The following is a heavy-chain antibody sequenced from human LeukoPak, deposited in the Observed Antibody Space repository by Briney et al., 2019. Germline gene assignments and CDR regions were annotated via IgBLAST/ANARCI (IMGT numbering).Heavy chain of an antibody. V-gene: IGHV3-43D*03. Sequence: GGSLRLSCAASGSTFDDYAMHWVRQAPGKGLEWVSLISWDGGSTYYADSVKGRFTISRDNSKNSLYLQMNSLRAEDTALYYCAKDKGTGTRDNWFDPWGQGTLVTVSS. CDR2: ISWDGGST. D-gene: IGHD1-7*01. CDR1: GSTFDDYA. CDR3: AKDKGTGTRDNWFDP. J-gene: IGHJ5*02.